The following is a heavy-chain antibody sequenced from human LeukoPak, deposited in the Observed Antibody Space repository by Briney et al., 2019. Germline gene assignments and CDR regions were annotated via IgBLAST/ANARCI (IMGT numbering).Heavy chain of an antibody. CDR3: ARAKVRLDSSGWWGYAFDI. CDR2: INHSGST. CDR1: GGSFSGYY. J-gene: IGHJ3*02. V-gene: IGHV4-34*01. D-gene: IGHD6-19*01. Sequence: SETLSLTCAVYGGSFSGYYWSWIRQPPGKGLEWIGEINHSGSTNYNPSLKSRVTISVDTSKNQFSLKLSSVTAADTAVYYCARAKVRLDSSGWWGYAFDIWGQGTMVTVSS.